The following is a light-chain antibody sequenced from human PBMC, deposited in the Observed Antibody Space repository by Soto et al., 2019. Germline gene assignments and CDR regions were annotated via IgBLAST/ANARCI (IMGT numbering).Light chain of an antibody. CDR2: RNN. Sequence: QSVLTQPPSASGTPGQRVTISCSGSSSNIGSNYVYWYQQLSGTAPKLLIYRNNQRPSGVPDRFSGSKSGTSASLAISGLRSEDEADYYCAAWDDSLSGPGVFGGGTKVTVL. CDR3: AAWDDSLSGPGV. CDR1: SSNIGSNY. J-gene: IGLJ3*02. V-gene: IGLV1-47*01.